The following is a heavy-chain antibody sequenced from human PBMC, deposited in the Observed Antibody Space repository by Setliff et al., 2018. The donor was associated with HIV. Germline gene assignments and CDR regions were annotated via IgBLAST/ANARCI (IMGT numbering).Heavy chain of an antibody. J-gene: IGHJ4*02. CDR2: IIPILGTT. V-gene: IGHV1-69*06. CDR1: GGTFSSYA. D-gene: IGHD3-9*01. Sequence: SVKVSCKASGGTFSSYAISWVRQAPGQGLEWMGGIIPILGTTNYAQRFQDRLTMTGDTSATTAYMELSSLRSEDTAVYYCARDLSISNPYYDILTGPGVYWGQGTLVTVSS. CDR3: ARDLSISNPYYDILTGPGVY.